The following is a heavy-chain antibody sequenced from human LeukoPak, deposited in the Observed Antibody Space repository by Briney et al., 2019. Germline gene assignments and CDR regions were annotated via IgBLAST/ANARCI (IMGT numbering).Heavy chain of an antibody. Sequence: SETLSLTCTVSGDSVTDYYWSWLRQSRGKGLEGIGYIYYTGTTYNPSLNIRVTISADTSKNQFSLKLISVTAADTALYYCASRTLGNDYWGQGTLVTVSS. V-gene: IGHV4-59*02. CDR1: GDSVTDYY. J-gene: IGHJ4*02. CDR2: IYYTGTT. CDR3: ASRTLGNDY. D-gene: IGHD7-27*01.